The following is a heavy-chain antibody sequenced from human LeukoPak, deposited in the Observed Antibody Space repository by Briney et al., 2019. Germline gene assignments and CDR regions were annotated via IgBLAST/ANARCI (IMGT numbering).Heavy chain of an antibody. CDR1: GGTFSSYA. CDR3: ARGVTYDSSGYYYGDAFDI. J-gene: IGHJ3*02. D-gene: IGHD3-22*01. CDR2: IIPILGIA. Sequence: ASVKVSCKASGGTFSSYAISWLRQAPGQGLEWMGRIIPILGIANYAQKFQGRVTITADKSTSTAYMELSSLRSEDTAVYYCARGVTYDSSGYYYGDAFDIWGQGTMVTVSS. V-gene: IGHV1-69*04.